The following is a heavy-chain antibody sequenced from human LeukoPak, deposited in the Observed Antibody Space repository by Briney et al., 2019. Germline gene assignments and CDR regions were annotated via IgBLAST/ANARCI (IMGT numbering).Heavy chain of an antibody. J-gene: IGHJ4*02. CDR1: GYSISSGYY. CDR3: ARARYSSSWFFDY. CDR2: IYTSGIT. V-gene: IGHV4-61*09. D-gene: IGHD6-13*01. Sequence: SETLSLTCGVYGYSISSGYYWSWIRQPAGKGLEWIGHIYTSGITTYNPSLKSRVTMSLDTSKNQFSLNLNSVTAADTAIYTCARARYSSSWFFDYWGQGTLVTVSS.